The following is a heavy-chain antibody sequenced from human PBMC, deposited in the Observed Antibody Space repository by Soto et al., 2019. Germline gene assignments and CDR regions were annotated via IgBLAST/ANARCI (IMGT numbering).Heavy chain of an antibody. D-gene: IGHD5-18*01. CDR1: GFTFSSYT. J-gene: IGHJ4*02. V-gene: IGHV3-48*02. CDR3: ARENSGYSYVDY. Sequence: GGSLRLSCAASGFTFSSYTMNWVRRAPGKGLEFVSYLSGSSSTIYYADSVKGRFTISRDNAKNSLYLQMNSLRDEDTAVYYCARENSGYSYVDYWGQGTLVTVSS. CDR2: LSGSSSTI.